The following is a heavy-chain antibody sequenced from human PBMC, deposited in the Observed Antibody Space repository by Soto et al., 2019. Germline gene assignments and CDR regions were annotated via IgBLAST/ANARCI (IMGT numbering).Heavy chain of an antibody. Sequence: GGSLRLSCAASGFSFSNYGMNWVRQAPGKGLEWISYISMSSSTIYYADSVRGRFTISRDNSKNTLYLQMHSLRADDTAIYYCAKDATSVNGVWDPFDLWGQGAEVTVS. D-gene: IGHD2-8*01. J-gene: IGHJ3*01. CDR2: ISMSSSTI. CDR1: GFSFSNYG. CDR3: AKDATSVNGVWDPFDL. V-gene: IGHV3-48*01.